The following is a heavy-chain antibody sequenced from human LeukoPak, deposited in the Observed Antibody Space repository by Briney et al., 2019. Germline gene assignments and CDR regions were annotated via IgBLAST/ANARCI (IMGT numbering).Heavy chain of an antibody. D-gene: IGHD2-15*01. CDR2: IWYDGSNK. J-gene: IGHJ4*02. Sequence: GGSLRLSCAASGFTFSNAWMSWVRQAPGKGLEWVAVIWYDGSNKYYADSVKGRFTISRDNSKNTLYLQMNSLRAEDTAVYYCARDPLLDGSCYYFDYWGQGTLVTVSS. V-gene: IGHV3-33*08. CDR3: ARDPLLDGSCYYFDY. CDR1: GFTFSNAW.